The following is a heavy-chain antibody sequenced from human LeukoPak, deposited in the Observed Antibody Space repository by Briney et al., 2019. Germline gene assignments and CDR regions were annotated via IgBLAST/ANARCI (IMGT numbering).Heavy chain of an antibody. CDR3: ARENTAGTWGSFDY. V-gene: IGHV3-30-3*01. Sequence: PGRSLRLSCAASGFTFSSYAMHWVRQAPGKGLEWVAVISYDGSNKYYADSVKGRFTISRDNSKNTLYLQMNSLRAEDTAVYYCARENTAGTWGSFDYWGQGTLVTVSS. CDR2: ISYDGSNK. J-gene: IGHJ4*02. CDR1: GFTFSSYA. D-gene: IGHD6-19*01.